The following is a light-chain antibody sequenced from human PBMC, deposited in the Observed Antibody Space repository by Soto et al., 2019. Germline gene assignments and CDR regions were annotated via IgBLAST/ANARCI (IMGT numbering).Light chain of an antibody. Sequence: ELVLTQAPGTLSLSPGDRDTLSCRSSQSAYSSYLSWYQQKPGXDPXXLIYDASNRATGIPARFSGSGSGTEFTLTISSLEPEDSAVDDCQQRSNWPTFGQGTKV. J-gene: IGKJ1*01. CDR1: QSAYSSY. CDR3: QQRSNWPT. V-gene: IGKV3-11*01. CDR2: DAS.